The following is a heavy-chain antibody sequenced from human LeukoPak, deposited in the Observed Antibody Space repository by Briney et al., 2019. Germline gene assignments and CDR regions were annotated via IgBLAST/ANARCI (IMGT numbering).Heavy chain of an antibody. Sequence: ASVKVSCKTSGYTFTSYGISWVRQAPGQGLEWMGWISGNNGNTNYAQKLQGRITMTIDKSTNTADMELRSLRSDDTAVYYCARGGVYFDNWGQGTLVTVSS. CDR3: ARGGVYFDN. CDR1: GYTFTSYG. V-gene: IGHV1-18*01. J-gene: IGHJ4*02. CDR2: ISGNNGNT. D-gene: IGHD3-16*01.